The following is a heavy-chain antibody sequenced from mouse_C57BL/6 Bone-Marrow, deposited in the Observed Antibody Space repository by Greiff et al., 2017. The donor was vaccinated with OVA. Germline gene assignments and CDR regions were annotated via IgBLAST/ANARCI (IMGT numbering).Heavy chain of an antibody. CDR3: ARHEGMGRGFAY. D-gene: IGHD4-1*01. Sequence: QVKLMESGAELVKPGASVKLSCKASGYTFTEYTIHWVKQRSGQGLEWIGWFYPGSGSIKYNEKFKDKATLTADKSSSTVYMELSRLTSEDSAVYFCARHEGMGRGFAYWGQGTLVTVSA. J-gene: IGHJ3*01. CDR2: FYPGSGSI. V-gene: IGHV1-62-2*01. CDR1: GYTFTEYT.